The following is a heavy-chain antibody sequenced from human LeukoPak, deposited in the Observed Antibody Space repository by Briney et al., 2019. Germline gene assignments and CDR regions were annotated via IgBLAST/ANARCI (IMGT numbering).Heavy chain of an antibody. CDR2: IYTSGST. Sequence: PSQTLSLTCTVSGGSISSGSYYWSWIRQPAGKGLEWIGRIYTSGSTNYNPSLKSRVTISVDTSKNQFSLKLSSVTAADTAVYYCARDKYSGSYYGDAFDIWGQGTMVTVSS. D-gene: IGHD1-26*01. V-gene: IGHV4-61*02. CDR1: GGSISSGSYY. J-gene: IGHJ3*02. CDR3: ARDKYSGSYYGDAFDI.